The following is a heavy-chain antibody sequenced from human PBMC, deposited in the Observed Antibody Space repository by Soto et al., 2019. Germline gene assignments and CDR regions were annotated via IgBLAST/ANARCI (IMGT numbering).Heavy chain of an antibody. V-gene: IGHV3-23*01. Sequence: PGGLLRLSCAASGCTFRSYAMSWVRQAPGKGLEWVSAISGSGGSTYYADSVKGRFTISRDNSKNTLYLQMNSLRAEDTAVYYCPKEITIFGVAPPADYWGQGTLVTVSS. CDR1: GCTFRSYA. CDR2: ISGSGGST. CDR3: PKEITIFGVAPPADY. J-gene: IGHJ4*02. D-gene: IGHD3-3*01.